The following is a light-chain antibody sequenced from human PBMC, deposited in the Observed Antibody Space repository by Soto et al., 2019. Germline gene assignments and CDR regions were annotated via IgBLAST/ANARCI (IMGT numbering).Light chain of an antibody. J-gene: IGLJ2*01. Sequence: QSVLTQPASVSGSPGQSITISCTGTSSDVAAYNFVSWYQQHPGEVPKLMIYEVIQRPSGISDRFSGSKSGNTASLTISGLQAEDEADYYCSAYTPSNTVIFGGGTQLTVL. CDR1: SSDVAAYNF. CDR3: SAYTPSNTVI. V-gene: IGLV2-14*03. CDR2: EVI.